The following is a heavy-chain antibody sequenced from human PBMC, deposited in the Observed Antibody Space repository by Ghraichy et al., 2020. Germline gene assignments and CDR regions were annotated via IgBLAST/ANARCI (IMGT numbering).Heavy chain of an antibody. CDR1: GYTFISYG. CDR2: ISPKNGNT. V-gene: IGHV1-18*01. D-gene: IGHD2-21*02. Sequence: ASVKVSCKASGYTFISYGISWLRQAPGQGLEWMGWISPKNGNTDYEERLQGRVTLTTDTSTSTAYMELRSLRSDDTAVYYCAGEMSGDPYNWFDPWGQGTLVTVSS. J-gene: IGHJ5*02. CDR3: AGEMSGDPYNWFDP.